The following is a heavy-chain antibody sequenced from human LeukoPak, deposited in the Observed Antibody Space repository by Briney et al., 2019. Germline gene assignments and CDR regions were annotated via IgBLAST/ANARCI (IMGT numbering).Heavy chain of an antibody. CDR2: IYWDDDK. Sequence: SGPTLVKPTQTLTLTCTFSGFSLSTTGVGVAWIRQPPGKALEWLALIYWDDDKRYSPSVKSRLTITKDTPKNQVVLTMSNMDPVDTATYFCAHRRGYQFDYWGQGTLVTVSS. CDR1: GFSLSTTGVG. CDR3: AHRRGYQFDY. J-gene: IGHJ4*02. D-gene: IGHD2-2*01. V-gene: IGHV2-5*02.